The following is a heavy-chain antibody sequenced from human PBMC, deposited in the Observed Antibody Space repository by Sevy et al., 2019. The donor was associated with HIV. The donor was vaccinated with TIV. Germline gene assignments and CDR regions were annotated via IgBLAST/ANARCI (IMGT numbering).Heavy chain of an antibody. CDR1: GYTFTGYY. Sequence: ASVKVSCKASGYTFTGYYMHWVRQAPGQGLEWMGWINPNSGGTNYAQKFQGRVTMTRDTSISTAYMELSRLRSDDTAVYYCARVVDTEYYFDYWGQGTLVTVSS. D-gene: IGHD5-18*01. V-gene: IGHV1-2*02. J-gene: IGHJ4*02. CDR3: ARVVDTEYYFDY. CDR2: INPNSGGT.